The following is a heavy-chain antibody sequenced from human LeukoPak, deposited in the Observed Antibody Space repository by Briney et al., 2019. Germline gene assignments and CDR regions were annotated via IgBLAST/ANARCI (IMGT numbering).Heavy chain of an antibody. Sequence: GGSLRLSCAASGFTLSTYDMNWVRQAPGKGLEWVSFISNSGDIIKYADSVKGRFTISRDNAKNSLYLQMNSLRAEDTAVYYCARDLNWETYWGQGTLVTVSS. CDR2: ISNSGDII. CDR1: GFTLSTYD. CDR3: ARDLNWETY. J-gene: IGHJ4*02. D-gene: IGHD1-1*01. V-gene: IGHV3-48*03.